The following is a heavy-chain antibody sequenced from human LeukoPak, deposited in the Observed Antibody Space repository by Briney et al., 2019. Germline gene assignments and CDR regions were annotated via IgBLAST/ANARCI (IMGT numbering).Heavy chain of an antibody. CDR2: IYTSGST. D-gene: IGHD3-10*01. CDR3: ARGRFGDWFDP. V-gene: IGHV4-61*02. J-gene: IGHJ5*02. Sequence: PSQTLSLTCTVSGGSISSGSYYWSWIRQPAGKGLEWIGRIYTSGSTNYNPSLNSRVTISVDTSKNQFSLKLSSVTAADTAVYYCARGRFGDWFDPWGQGTLVTVSS. CDR1: GGSISSGSYY.